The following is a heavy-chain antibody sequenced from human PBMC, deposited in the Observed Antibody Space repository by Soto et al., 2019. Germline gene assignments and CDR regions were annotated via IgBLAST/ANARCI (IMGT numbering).Heavy chain of an antibody. CDR1: GGTFSSYT. D-gene: IGHD3-16*01. CDR2: IIPILGIA. J-gene: IGHJ6*02. Sequence: QVQLVQSGAEVKKPGSSVKVSCKASGGTFSSYTISWVRQAPGQGLEWMGRIIPILGIANYAQKFQGRVTXTXDXXTSTAYMELSSLRSEDTAMYYCARVRSNYYYGMDVWGQGTTVTVSS. CDR3: ARVRSNYYYGMDV. V-gene: IGHV1-69*02.